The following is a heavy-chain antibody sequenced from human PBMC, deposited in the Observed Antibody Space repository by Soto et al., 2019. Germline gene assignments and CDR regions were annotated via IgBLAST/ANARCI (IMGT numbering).Heavy chain of an antibody. J-gene: IGHJ4*02. V-gene: IGHV1-18*01. Sequence: QVQLVQSGAEVKKPGASVKVSCKASGYTFASYAISWMRQAPGQGLEWMGWISAYNGNTNYAQKLQGRGTMTTDTSSRTAYIELRSLRSDDTAGYYCARDPPPPDYWGQGTLVTVSS. CDR2: ISAYNGNT. CDR1: GYTFASYA. CDR3: ARDPPPPDY.